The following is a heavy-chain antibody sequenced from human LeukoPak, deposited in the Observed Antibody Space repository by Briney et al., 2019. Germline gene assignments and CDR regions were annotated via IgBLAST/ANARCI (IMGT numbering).Heavy chain of an antibody. J-gene: IGHJ5*02. D-gene: IGHD3-9*01. V-gene: IGHV4-4*07. Sequence: TXSXXCXVSGGSISSYYWSWIRQPAGKGLEWIGRIYTSGSTNYNPSLKSRVTMSVDTSKNQFSLKLSSVTAADTAVYYCGXXXXXXYFXXLSXARRSEVNWFDPWGQGTLVTVSS. CDR1: GGSISSYY. CDR2: IYTSGST. CDR3: GXXXXXXYFXXLSXARRSEVNWFDP.